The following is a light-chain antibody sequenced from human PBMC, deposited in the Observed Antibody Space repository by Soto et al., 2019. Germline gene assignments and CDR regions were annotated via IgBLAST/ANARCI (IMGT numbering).Light chain of an antibody. V-gene: IGKV3-20*01. J-gene: IGKJ1*01. CDR1: QSVSTNN. CDR2: GAS. Sequence: EIVLTQSPGTLALSPGERATLSCRASQSVSTNNLAWYQRTPGQAPRLLIYGASSRATDIPARFSGSGSGTDFTLTITRLEPEDFAVYYCQQYGSSPPTFGQGTKVEIK. CDR3: QQYGSSPPT.